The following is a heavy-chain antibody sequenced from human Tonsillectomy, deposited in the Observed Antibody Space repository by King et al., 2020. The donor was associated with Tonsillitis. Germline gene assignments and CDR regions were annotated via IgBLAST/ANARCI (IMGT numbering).Heavy chain of an antibody. V-gene: IGHV5-51*01. CDR1: GYSFTDYW. D-gene: IGHD3-22*01. CDR2: IYPGDSDT. Sequence: QLVQSGAEVKKPGESLKISCKGSGYSFTDYWIDWVRQMPGKGLEWMGIIYPGDSDTRYSPSFQGQVTISADKSISTAYLQWSSLKASDTAMYYCARHSGYYDXRSXXSNYXGXGTLVTVXS. J-gene: IGHJ4*01. CDR3: ARHSGYYDXRSXXSNY.